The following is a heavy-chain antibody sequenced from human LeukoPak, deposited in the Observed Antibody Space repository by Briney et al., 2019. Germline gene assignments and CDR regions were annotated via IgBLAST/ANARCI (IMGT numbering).Heavy chain of an antibody. D-gene: IGHD5-18*01. CDR1: GYTFTSYA. CDR2: INTNTGNP. Sequence: ASVKLSCKASGYTFTSYAMNWVRQAPGQGLEWMGWINTNTGNPTYAQGFTGRFVFSLDTSVSTAYLQISSLKAEDTAVYYCAREGSYGYYYYYGMDVWGQGTTVTVSS. J-gene: IGHJ6*02. CDR3: AREGSYGYYYYYGMDV. V-gene: IGHV7-4-1*02.